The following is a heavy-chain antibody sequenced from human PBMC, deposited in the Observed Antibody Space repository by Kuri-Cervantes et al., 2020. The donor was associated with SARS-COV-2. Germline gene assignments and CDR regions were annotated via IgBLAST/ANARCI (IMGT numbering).Heavy chain of an antibody. CDR2: IYYSGST. J-gene: IGHJ3*02. Sequence: SCTVSGGSISSHYWSWIRQPPGKGLEWIGYIYYSGSTNYNPSLKSRVTISVDTSKNQFSLKLSSVTAADTAVYYCARAPVSAFDIWGQGTMVTVSS. CDR1: GGSISSHY. CDR3: ARAPVSAFDI. V-gene: IGHV4-59*11.